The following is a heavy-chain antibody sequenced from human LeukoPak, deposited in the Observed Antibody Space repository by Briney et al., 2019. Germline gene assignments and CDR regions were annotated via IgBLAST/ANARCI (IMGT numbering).Heavy chain of an antibody. CDR1: GGSISSYY. J-gene: IGHJ4*02. D-gene: IGHD1-1*01. CDR3: ARVTSQSSFDY. CDR2: IYYTGST. V-gene: IGHV4-59*12. Sequence: SETLSLTCTVSGGSISSYYWSWIRQPPGKGLEWIGYIYYTGSTNYNPSLKSRVTISVDKSKNQFSLKLSSVTAADTAVYYCARVTSQSSFDYWGQGTLVTVSS.